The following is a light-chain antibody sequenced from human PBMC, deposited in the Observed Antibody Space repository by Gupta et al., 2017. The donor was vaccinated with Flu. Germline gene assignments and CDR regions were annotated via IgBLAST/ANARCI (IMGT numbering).Light chain of an antibody. CDR1: ALPKQY. J-gene: IGLJ2*01. Sequence: SYQLTKPPSVSVSQGQTARLTCSGDALPKQYAYWYQQKPGQAPVLVIYKDSERPSWIPERFSGANSGTTVTLTIIGVQAEDEADYYCQSADSSGTYVVFGGGTKLTVL. CDR2: KDS. CDR3: QSADSSGTYVV. V-gene: IGLV3-25*02.